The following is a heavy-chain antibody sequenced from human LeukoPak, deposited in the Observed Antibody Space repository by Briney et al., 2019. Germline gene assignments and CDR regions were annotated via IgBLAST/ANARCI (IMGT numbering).Heavy chain of an antibody. J-gene: IGHJ4*02. CDR2: INHSGST. CDR1: GGSFSGYY. V-gene: IGHV4-34*01. CDR3: ASLDYDFWSGYLYHFDY. Sequence: SETLSLTCAVYGGSFSGYYWSWIRQPPGKGLEWIGEINHSGSTNYNPSLKSRVTISVDTSKNQLSLKLSSVTAADTAVYYCASLDYDFWSGYLYHFDYWGQGTLVTVSS. D-gene: IGHD3-3*01.